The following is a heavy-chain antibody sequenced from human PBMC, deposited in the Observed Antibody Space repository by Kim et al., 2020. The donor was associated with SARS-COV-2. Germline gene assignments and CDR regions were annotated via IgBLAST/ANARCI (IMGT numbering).Heavy chain of an antibody. CDR2: ISAYNGNT. D-gene: IGHD3-10*01. CDR3: ASCHAPWFGELCLSGLDY. V-gene: IGHV1-18*01. Sequence: ASVKVSCKASGYTFTSYGISWVRQAPGQGLEWMGWISAYNGNTNYAQKLQGRVTMTTDTSTSTAYMELRSLRSDDTAVYYCASCHAPWFGELCLSGLDYWGKGTLVTVSS. J-gene: IGHJ4*02. CDR1: GYTFTSYG.